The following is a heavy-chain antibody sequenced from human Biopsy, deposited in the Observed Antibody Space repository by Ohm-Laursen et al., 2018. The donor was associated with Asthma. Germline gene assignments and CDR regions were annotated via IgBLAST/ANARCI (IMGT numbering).Heavy chain of an antibody. Sequence: SDTLSPTCIVSGGSINNFYWSWIRQPPGKGLESIGHVYYSGSTNYNPSLKSRVTISIDASKNQFSLKLTSVTAADTAVYYCARGVDRVTGLLDHFDSWGQGTLVTVSS. CDR1: GGSINNFY. CDR2: VYYSGST. CDR3: ARGVDRVTGLLDHFDS. V-gene: IGHV4-59*07. J-gene: IGHJ4*02. D-gene: IGHD2-21*02.